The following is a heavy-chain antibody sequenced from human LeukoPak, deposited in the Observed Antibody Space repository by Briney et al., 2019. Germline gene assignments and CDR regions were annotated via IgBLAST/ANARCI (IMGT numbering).Heavy chain of an antibody. D-gene: IGHD1-14*01. CDR2: IKEDGSEI. CDR3: ARDSNRCYHPN. CDR1: GFTFSTYW. J-gene: IGHJ4*02. Sequence: GGSLRLSCAASGFTFSTYWMSWVRQAPGKGLEWVANIKEDGSEIFYMDSVKGRFTISRDNAKNSLYLEMNSLRAEDTAVYYCARDSNRCYHPNWGQGTLVTVSS. V-gene: IGHV3-7*04.